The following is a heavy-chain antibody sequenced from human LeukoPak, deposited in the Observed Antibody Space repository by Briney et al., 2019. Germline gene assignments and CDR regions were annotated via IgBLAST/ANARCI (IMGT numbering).Heavy chain of an antibody. V-gene: IGHV3-7*01. J-gene: IGHJ4*02. CDR2: IKQDGSEK. D-gene: IGHD4-11*01. CDR1: GFTFSSYW. CDR3: ARRMTTVTAYFDY. Sequence: PGGSLRLSCAASGFTFSSYWTSWVRQAPGKGLEWVANIKQDGSEKYYVDSVKGRFTISRDNAKNSLYLQMNSLRAEDTAVYYCARRMTTVTAYFDYWGQGTLVTVSS.